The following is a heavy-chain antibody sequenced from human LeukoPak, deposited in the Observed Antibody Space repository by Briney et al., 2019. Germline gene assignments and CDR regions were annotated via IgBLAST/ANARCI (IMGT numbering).Heavy chain of an antibody. Sequence: SETLSLTCTVSGGSISNYYWSWLRQPPGKGLEWIGHISHSGSTNYNPSLKSRVTISVDTSKNQFSLKLSSVTAADTAVYYCARQVADFWSGNPFDYWGQGTLVTVSS. V-gene: IGHV4-59*08. J-gene: IGHJ4*02. CDR1: GGSISNYY. D-gene: IGHD3-3*01. CDR2: ISHSGST. CDR3: ARQVADFWSGNPFDY.